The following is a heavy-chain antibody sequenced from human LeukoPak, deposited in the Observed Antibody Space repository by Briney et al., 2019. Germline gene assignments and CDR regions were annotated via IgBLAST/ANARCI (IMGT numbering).Heavy chain of an antibody. Sequence: GRSLRLSCAASGFTFSSNTMHWVRQAPGKGLEWVAVISYGGTNKYYADSVKGRFTISRDNSKNTLFLKMNSLRAEDTAVYYCARDPIAAVRFDYWGQGTLVTVSS. J-gene: IGHJ4*02. D-gene: IGHD6-13*01. CDR3: ARDPIAAVRFDY. CDR2: ISYGGTNK. CDR1: GFTFSSNT. V-gene: IGHV3-30-3*01.